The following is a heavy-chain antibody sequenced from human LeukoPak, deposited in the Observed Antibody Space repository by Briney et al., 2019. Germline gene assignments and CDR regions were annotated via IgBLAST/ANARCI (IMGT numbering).Heavy chain of an antibody. J-gene: IGHJ4*02. CDR2: INAGNGNT. Sequence: GESLKISCKGSGYSFTSYWIGWVRQAPGQSLEWMGWINAGNGNTKYSQKFQGRVTITRDTSATTAYMELSSLKSEDTAVYYCARGDCSSANCYSVWGQGTLVTVSS. CDR1: GYSFTSYW. V-gene: IGHV1-3*01. D-gene: IGHD2-15*01. CDR3: ARGDCSSANCYSV.